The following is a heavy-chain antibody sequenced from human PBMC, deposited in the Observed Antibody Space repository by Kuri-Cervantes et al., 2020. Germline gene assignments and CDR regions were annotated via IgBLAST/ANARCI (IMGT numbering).Heavy chain of an antibody. J-gene: IGHJ4*02. CDR2: IGGSGGST. CDR1: GITCSNYA. Sequence: GGSPQISRAASGITCSNYAMSWVRPASGKGLEWVSAIGGSGGSTYYADPVKGRFTITRDNSKYTLYPQMNSLSAEDTALYYCSKDRLSGYSSGWHVEGDFDHWGQGTLVTVSS. CDR3: SKDRLSGYSSGWHVEGDFDH. V-gene: IGHV3-23*01. D-gene: IGHD6-19*01.